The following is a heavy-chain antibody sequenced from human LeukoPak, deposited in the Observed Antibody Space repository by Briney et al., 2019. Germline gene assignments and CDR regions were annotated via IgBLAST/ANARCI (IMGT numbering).Heavy chain of an antibody. J-gene: IGHJ6*02. Sequence: ASVKVSCEASGYTFTSYGISWVRQAPGQGLEWMGWISAYNGNTNYAQKLQGRVTMTTDTSTSTAYMELRSLRSDDTAVYYCARCLGVTPEDYYYYYYGMDVWGQGTTVTVSS. CDR1: GYTFTSYG. V-gene: IGHV1-18*01. D-gene: IGHD3-3*01. CDR2: ISAYNGNT. CDR3: ARCLGVTPEDYYYYYYGMDV.